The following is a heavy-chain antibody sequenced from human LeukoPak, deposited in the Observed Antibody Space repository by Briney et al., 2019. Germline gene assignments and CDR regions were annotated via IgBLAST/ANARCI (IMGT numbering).Heavy chain of an antibody. V-gene: IGHV4-34*01. CDR1: GGSFSGYY. CDR2: INHSGST. J-gene: IGHJ4*02. Sequence: SETLSLTCAVYGGSFSGYYWSWIRQPPGKGLEWIGKINHSGSTNYNPSLKSRVTISVGTSKNQFSLKLSSVTAADTAVYYCARWPGVGIAARPFDYWGQGTLVTVSS. D-gene: IGHD6-6*01. CDR3: ARWPGVGIAARPFDY.